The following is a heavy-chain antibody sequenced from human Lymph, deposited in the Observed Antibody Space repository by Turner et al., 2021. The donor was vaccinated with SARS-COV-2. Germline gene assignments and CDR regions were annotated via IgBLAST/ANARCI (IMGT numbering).Heavy chain of an antibody. V-gene: IGHV3-30*18. CDR3: AKGGFYDILTGYSNFDY. CDR2: ISYDGSNK. Sequence: QVQLVESGGGVVPPGRSLRLSCAASGFTFSSYGMHWVRQAPGKGLEWVAVISYDGSNKYYADSVKGRFTISRDNSKNTLYLQMNSLRPEDTAVYYCAKGGFYDILTGYSNFDYWGQGTLVTVSS. D-gene: IGHD3-9*01. J-gene: IGHJ4*02. CDR1: GFTFSSYG.